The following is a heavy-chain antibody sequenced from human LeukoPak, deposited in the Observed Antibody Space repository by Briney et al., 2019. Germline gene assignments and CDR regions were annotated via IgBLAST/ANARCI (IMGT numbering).Heavy chain of an antibody. Sequence: ASVKVSCKASGYTFTSYDINWVRQAPGQGLEWMGWVTPTTGNTGYAQKFQGRVTITRDTSVGTTYLELSSLRSEDTAMYYCARGETQCMDYWGQGTLVTVSS. CDR3: ARGETQCMDY. CDR1: GYTFTSYD. J-gene: IGHJ4*02. V-gene: IGHV1-8*03. CDR2: VTPTTGNT. D-gene: IGHD2-8*01.